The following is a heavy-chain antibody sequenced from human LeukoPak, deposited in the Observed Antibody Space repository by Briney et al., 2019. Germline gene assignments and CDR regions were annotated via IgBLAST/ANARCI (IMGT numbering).Heavy chain of an antibody. Sequence: GGSLRLSCAASGFTFSSYAMSWVRQAPGKGLEWVSAISGSGGSTYYADSVKGRFTISRDNSKNTLYLQMNSLRAEDTAVYYCAKRGATTNYYYYYVDVWGKGTTVTVSS. CDR1: GFTFSSYA. CDR3: AKRGATTNYYYYYVDV. D-gene: IGHD1-26*01. V-gene: IGHV3-23*01. CDR2: ISGSGGST. J-gene: IGHJ6*03.